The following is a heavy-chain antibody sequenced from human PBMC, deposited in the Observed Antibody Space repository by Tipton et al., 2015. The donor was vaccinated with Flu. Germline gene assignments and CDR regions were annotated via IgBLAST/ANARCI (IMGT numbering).Heavy chain of an antibody. D-gene: IGHD1-1*01. CDR2: VYSSGTT. CDR3: TRQLEAATRSSS. Sequence: TLSLTCTVSGGSLSSFYWTWIRQSAGKGLEWIGRVYSSGTTNFNPSLKSRLTMSLDASKNQFSLTLNSVTAADTAVYYCTRQLEAATRSSSWGQGTLVTVSS. CDR1: GGSLSSFY. V-gene: IGHV4-4*07. J-gene: IGHJ4*02.